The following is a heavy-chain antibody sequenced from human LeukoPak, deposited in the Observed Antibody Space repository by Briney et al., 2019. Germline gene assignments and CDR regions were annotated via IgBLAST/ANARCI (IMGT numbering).Heavy chain of an antibody. D-gene: IGHD3-16*01. Sequence: ASEPLSLTCAVSGYSISSGYYWGWIRQPPGKGLEWIGSIYHSGSTYYNPSLKSRVTISVDTSKNQFSLKLSSVTAADTAVYYCAREKFNYDLLHYFDYWGQGTLVTVSS. V-gene: IGHV4-38-2*02. CDR2: IYHSGST. J-gene: IGHJ4*02. CDR3: AREKFNYDLLHYFDY. CDR1: GYSISSGYY.